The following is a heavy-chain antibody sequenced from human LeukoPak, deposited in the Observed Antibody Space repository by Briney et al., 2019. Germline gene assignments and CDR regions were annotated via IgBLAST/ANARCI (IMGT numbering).Heavy chain of an antibody. CDR3: ARAAKRFWSGYYSYYYYYYMDV. CDR2: ISSSGSTI. D-gene: IGHD3-3*02. V-gene: IGHV3-48*04. Sequence: GGSLRLSCAASGFTFSSYAMHWVRQAPGKGLEWVSYISSSGSTIYYADSVKGRFTISRDNAKNSLYLQMNSLRAEDTAVYYCARAAKRFWSGYYSYYYYYYMDVWGKGTTVTVSS. J-gene: IGHJ6*03. CDR1: GFTFSSYA.